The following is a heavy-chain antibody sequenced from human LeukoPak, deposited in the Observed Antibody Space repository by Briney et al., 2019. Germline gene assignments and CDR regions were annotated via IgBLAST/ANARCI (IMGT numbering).Heavy chain of an antibody. CDR2: ISGSGGST. J-gene: IGHJ3*02. CDR1: GLTFSSYA. D-gene: IGHD3-16*02. V-gene: IGHV3-23*01. Sequence: PGGSLRLSCAASGLTFSSYAMSWVRQAPGKGLEWVSAISGSGGSTYYADSVKGRFTISRDNSKNTLYLQMNSLRAEDTAVYYCAKSLGDYIWGSYRDAFDIWGQGTMVTVSS. CDR3: AKSLGDYIWGSYRDAFDI.